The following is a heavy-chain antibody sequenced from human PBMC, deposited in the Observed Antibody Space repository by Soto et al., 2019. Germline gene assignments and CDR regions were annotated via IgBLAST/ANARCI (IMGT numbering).Heavy chain of an antibody. CDR2: IIPLFGAA. J-gene: IGHJ6*02. CDR1: GGTLSSYA. CDR3: AKLFGVVIYPLYSYYYYGMDV. Sequence: VRVSCEASGGTLSSYAISWVRQAPGEGREWRGGIIPLFGAANYAQKYQGRVTITADESTSTAYMKLSSLRSEDTAVYYCAKLFGVVIYPLYSYYYYGMDVWGQGTTVTVSS. V-gene: IGHV1-69*01. D-gene: IGHD3-3*01.